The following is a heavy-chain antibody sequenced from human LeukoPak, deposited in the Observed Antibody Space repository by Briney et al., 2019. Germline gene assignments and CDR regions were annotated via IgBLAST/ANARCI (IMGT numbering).Heavy chain of an antibody. CDR3: AKSRSGSANWALQIFDN. CDR1: GFTFSSYA. D-gene: IGHD1-1*01. V-gene: IGHV3-30-3*02. J-gene: IGHJ4*02. Sequence: GGSLRLSCAASGFTFSSYAMSWVRQAPGKGLEWVAVISYDGSNKYYADSVKGRFTISRDNSKNSLFVQMNSLRAEDTAVYFCAKSRSGSANWALQIFDNWGQGTLVTVSS. CDR2: ISYDGSNK.